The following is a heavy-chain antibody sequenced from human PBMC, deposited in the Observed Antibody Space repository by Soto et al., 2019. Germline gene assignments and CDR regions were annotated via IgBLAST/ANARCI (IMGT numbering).Heavy chain of an antibody. CDR3: ARDVFQEKV. Sequence: GGSLRLSCAASGFTFSSYAMHWVRQAPGKGLEWVAVILSDGSNKWYVDSVKGRFTISRDNSKNTLYLQMNSLRAEDTVVYYCARDVFQEKVWGQGTTVTVSS. V-gene: IGHV3-30-3*01. CDR1: GFTFSSYA. J-gene: IGHJ6*02. CDR2: ILSDGSNK.